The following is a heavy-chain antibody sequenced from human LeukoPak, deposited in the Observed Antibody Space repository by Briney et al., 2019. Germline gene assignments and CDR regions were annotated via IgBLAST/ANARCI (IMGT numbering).Heavy chain of an antibody. D-gene: IGHD3-10*01. V-gene: IGHV4-34*01. CDR2: INHSGST. CDR3: ARGGYYGSGNDFRFDP. Sequence: SETLSTTCAVYGGSFSGYYWSWIRQPPGKGLEWIGEINHSGSTNYNPSLKSRVTISVDTSKNQFSLKLNSVTAADTAVYYCARGGYYGSGNDFRFDPWGQRTLVTVSS. J-gene: IGHJ5*02. CDR1: GGSFSGYY.